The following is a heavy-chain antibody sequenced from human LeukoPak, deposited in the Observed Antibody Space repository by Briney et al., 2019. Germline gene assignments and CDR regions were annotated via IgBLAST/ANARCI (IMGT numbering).Heavy chain of an antibody. CDR1: GFTFSSYA. J-gene: IGHJ4*02. V-gene: IGHV3-23*01. Sequence: GESLRLSCAASGFTFSSYAMSWVRQAPGKGLEWVSAISGSGGSTYYADSVKGRFTISRDNSKNTLYLQMNSLRAEDTAVYYCASVRDVPAATDYWGQGTLVTVSS. CDR2: ISGSGGST. CDR3: ASVRDVPAATDY. D-gene: IGHD2-2*01.